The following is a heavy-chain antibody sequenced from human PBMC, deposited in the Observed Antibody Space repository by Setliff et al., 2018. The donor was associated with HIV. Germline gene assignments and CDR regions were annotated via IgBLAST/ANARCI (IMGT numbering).Heavy chain of an antibody. V-gene: IGHV3-30*02. D-gene: IGHD3-3*01. CDR3: ARAFGYHDFWSGYSGDEFDI. CDR2: IWYDASKK. J-gene: IGHJ3*02. Sequence: GGSLRLSCAASGFTFNSYGMHWVRQAPGKGLEWVALIWYDASKKEYADSVKGRFNILRDDSKKTLYLQMNRLRSEDTAVYYCARAFGYHDFWSGYSGDEFDIWGQGTLVTVSS. CDR1: GFTFNSYG.